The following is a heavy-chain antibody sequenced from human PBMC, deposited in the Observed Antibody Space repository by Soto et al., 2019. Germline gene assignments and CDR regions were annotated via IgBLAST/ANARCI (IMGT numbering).Heavy chain of an antibody. V-gene: IGHV1-69*06. CDR3: ASTKYDSSAYYYWYLGL. J-gene: IGHJ2*01. CDR2: IIPIFGTA. CDR1: XDTFXNYA. Sequence: QVELVQSGXEVKKPGSSVKVSCQASXDTFXNYAXSWVRQAPXXXXEXXGGIIPIFGTANYAQKFQGRVTSTANTSANTVYLEQNSLRSEDTAVYYCASTKYDSSAYYYWYLGLWGRGTLVTVSS. D-gene: IGHD3-22*01.